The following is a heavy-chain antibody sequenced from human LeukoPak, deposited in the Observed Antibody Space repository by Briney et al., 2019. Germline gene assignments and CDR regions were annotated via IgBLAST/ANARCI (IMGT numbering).Heavy chain of an antibody. V-gene: IGHV4-4*02. Sequence: SETLSLTCAVSGGSISSSNWWSWVRQPPGKGLEWIGYIYYSGSTNYNPSLKSRVTISVDTSKNQFSLKLSSVTAADTAVYYCARPLSISGYYYDAFDIWGQGTMVTVSS. D-gene: IGHD3-22*01. J-gene: IGHJ3*02. CDR2: IYYSGST. CDR1: GGSISSSNW. CDR3: ARPLSISGYYYDAFDI.